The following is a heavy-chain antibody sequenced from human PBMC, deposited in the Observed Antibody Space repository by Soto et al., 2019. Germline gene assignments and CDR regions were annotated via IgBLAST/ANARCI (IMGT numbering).Heavy chain of an antibody. CDR2: FDPEDGET. CDR1: GYTLTEVS. CDR3: ATAPRWNYVLYFDY. D-gene: IGHD1-7*01. V-gene: IGHV1-24*01. Sequence: GASVKVSCKVSGYTLTEVSMHWVRQAPGKGLEWMGGFDPEDGETIYAQKFQGRVTMTEDTSTDTAYMELSSLRSEDTAVYYCATAPRWNYVLYFDYWGQGTLVTVSS. J-gene: IGHJ4*02.